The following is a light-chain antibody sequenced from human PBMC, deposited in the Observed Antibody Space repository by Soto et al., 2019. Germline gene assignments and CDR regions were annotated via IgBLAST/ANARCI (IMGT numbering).Light chain of an antibody. CDR1: QSVSGN. Sequence: EIVMTQSPATLSVSPGERATLSCRASQSVSGNLAWYQQKPGQAPRLLIYGASTRATGIPARFSGSGSGTEFTLTISRLQSEDFAFYYCQQYNNWPPTFGQGTKVEIK. CDR2: GAS. CDR3: QQYNNWPPT. V-gene: IGKV3D-15*01. J-gene: IGKJ1*01.